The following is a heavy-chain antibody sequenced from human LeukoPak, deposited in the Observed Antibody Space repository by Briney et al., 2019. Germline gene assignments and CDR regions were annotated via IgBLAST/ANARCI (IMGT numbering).Heavy chain of an antibody. J-gene: IGHJ3*02. V-gene: IGHV4-4*07. CDR1: GGSISSYY. D-gene: IGHD1-7*01. Sequence: SEALSLTCTVSGGSISSYYWSWIRQPAGKGLEWIGRIYTSGSTNYNPSLKSRVTMSVDTSKNQFSLKLSSVTAADTAVYYCARDRTGTTVHDAFDIWGQGTMVTVSS. CDR3: ARDRTGTTVHDAFDI. CDR2: IYTSGST.